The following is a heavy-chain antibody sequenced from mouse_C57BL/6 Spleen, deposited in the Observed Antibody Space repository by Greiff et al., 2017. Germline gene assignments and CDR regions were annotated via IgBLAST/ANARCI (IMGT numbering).Heavy chain of an antibody. CDR1: GFTFSDYY. CDR3: AREGRLGDYYAMDY. D-gene: IGHD3-3*01. Sequence: DVKLVESEGGLVQPGSSMKLSCTASGFTFSDYYMAWVRQVPEKGLEWVANINYDGSSTYYLDSLKSRFIISRDNAKNILYLQMSSLKSEDTATYYCAREGRLGDYYAMDYWGQGTSVTVSS. J-gene: IGHJ4*01. V-gene: IGHV5-16*01. CDR2: INYDGSST.